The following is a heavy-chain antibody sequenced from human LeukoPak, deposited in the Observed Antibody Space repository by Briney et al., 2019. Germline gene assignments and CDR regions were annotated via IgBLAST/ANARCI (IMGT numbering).Heavy chain of an antibody. CDR1: GFTFRSYS. CDR2: IDPSSTYI. V-gene: IGHV3-21*01. J-gene: IGHJ3*02. Sequence: GGSLRLSCAASGFTFRSYSMNWVRQAPGKGLEWVSAIDPSSTYIYYADSVKGRFTISRDNAENSLYLQMNSLRVEDTAVYYCARTDYYDSSVIYYYALDIWGQGTMVTVSS. CDR3: ARTDYYDSSVIYYYALDI. D-gene: IGHD3-22*01.